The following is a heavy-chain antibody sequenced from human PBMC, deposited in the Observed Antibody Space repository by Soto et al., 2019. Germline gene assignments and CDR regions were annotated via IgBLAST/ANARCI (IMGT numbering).Heavy chain of an antibody. D-gene: IGHD3-22*01. CDR1: GGTFSSYA. CDR2: IIPIFGTA. V-gene: IGHV1-69*01. J-gene: IGHJ4*02. CDR3: AVGGYSSGYYRWYFDY. Sequence: QVQLVQSGAEVKKPGSSVKVSCKASGGTFSSYAISWVRQAPGQGLEWMGGIIPIFGTANYAQKFQGRVTMTADESTSTDYMELSSLRSEDTAVDYCAVGGYSSGYYRWYFDYWGQGTLVTVSS.